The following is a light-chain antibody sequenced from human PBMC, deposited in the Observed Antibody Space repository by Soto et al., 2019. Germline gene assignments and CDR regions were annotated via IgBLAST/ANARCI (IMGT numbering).Light chain of an antibody. V-gene: IGKV3-20*01. CDR2: DAS. Sequence: EIVLTQSPGTLSLSPGERATLSCRASQSVRSNLAWYQQKPGQAPRLLIYDASSRATGIPDRFSGSGSGTDFTLTISRLEPEDFAMYYCQQYNSSPRTFGGGTKVEIK. J-gene: IGKJ4*01. CDR3: QQYNSSPRT. CDR1: QSVRSN.